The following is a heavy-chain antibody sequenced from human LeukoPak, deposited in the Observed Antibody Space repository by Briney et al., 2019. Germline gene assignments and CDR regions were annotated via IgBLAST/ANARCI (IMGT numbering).Heavy chain of an antibody. CDR1: GFTFSSYA. J-gene: IGHJ4*02. D-gene: IGHD2-2*01. V-gene: IGHV3-23*01. CDR2: ISGSGGST. Sequence: GGSLKLSCAASGFTFSSYAMSWVRQAPGKGLEWVSAISGSGGSTYYADSVKGRFTISRDNSKSTLYLQMNSLRAEDTAVYYCAKVEGDIVVVPAADFDYWGQGTLVTVSS. CDR3: AKVEGDIVVVPAADFDY.